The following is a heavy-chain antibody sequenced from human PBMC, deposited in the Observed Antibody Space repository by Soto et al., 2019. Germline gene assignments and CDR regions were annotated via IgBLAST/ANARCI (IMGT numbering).Heavy chain of an antibody. D-gene: IGHD3-9*01. J-gene: IGHJ3*02. V-gene: IGHV3-53*01. CDR3: ARDADILTGSDAFDI. CDR1: GFTVSSNY. Sequence: GSLRLSCAASGFTVSSNYMSWVRQAPGKGLEWVSVIYSGGSTNYADSVKGRFTISRDNAKNSLYLQMNSLRAEDTAVYYCARDADILTGSDAFDIWGQGTMVTVSS. CDR2: IYSGGST.